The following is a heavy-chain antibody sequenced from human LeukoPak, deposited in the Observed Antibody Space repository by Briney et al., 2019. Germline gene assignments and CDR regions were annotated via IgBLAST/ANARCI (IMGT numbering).Heavy chain of an antibody. CDR2: ISPYNGNT. V-gene: IGHV1-18*01. D-gene: IGHD1-26*01. CDR1: GYTFINYG. J-gene: IGHJ4*02. CDR3: AREESIGSYQFLHDY. Sequence: ASVKVSCKASGYTFINYGISWVRQAPGQGLEWMGWISPYNGNTKYLQKLQGRVTMTTDTSTSTAYMEASSLRSDDTAVYYCAREESIGSYQFLHDYWGQGTLVTVSS.